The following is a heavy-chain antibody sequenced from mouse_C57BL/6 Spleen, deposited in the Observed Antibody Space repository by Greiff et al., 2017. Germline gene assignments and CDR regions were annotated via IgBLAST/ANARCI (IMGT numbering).Heavy chain of an antibody. J-gene: IGHJ3*01. CDR3: AREGIYYGSSPFAY. D-gene: IGHD1-1*01. CDR2: ISSGSSTI. Sequence: EVKLMESGGGLVKPGGSLKLSCAASGFTFSDYGMHWVRQAPEKGLEWVAYISSGSSTIYYADTVKGRFTISRDNAKNTLFLQMTSLRSEDTAMYYCAREGIYYGSSPFAYWGQGTLVTVSA. CDR1: GFTFSDYG. V-gene: IGHV5-17*01.